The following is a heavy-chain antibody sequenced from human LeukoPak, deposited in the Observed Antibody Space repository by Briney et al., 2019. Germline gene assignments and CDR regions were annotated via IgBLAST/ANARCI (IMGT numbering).Heavy chain of an antibody. CDR2: INHSGST. CDR1: GGSFSGYY. V-gene: IGHV4-34*01. J-gene: IGHJ4*02. D-gene: IGHD6-19*01. Sequence: SKTLSLTCAVYGGSFSGYYWSWIRQPPGKGLEWIGEINHSGSTNYNPSLKSRVTISVDTSKNQFSLKLSSVTAADTAVYYCARGYSNGPDYWGQGTLVTVSS. CDR3: ARGYSNGPDY.